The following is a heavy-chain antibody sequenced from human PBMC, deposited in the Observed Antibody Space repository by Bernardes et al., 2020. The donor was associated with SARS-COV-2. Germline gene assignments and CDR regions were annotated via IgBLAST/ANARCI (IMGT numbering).Heavy chain of an antibody. J-gene: IGHJ4*02. CDR2: ISSDSSAI. CDR3: ARDRGSDRAIDY. D-gene: IGHD1-26*01. Sequence: GGSLRLSFSASWFPFSSLFMKWVRQAPGKGLGWVSYISSDSSAIYYADSVRGRFTISRDNAKNSLYLQMNSLRDEDTAVYYCARDRGSDRAIDYWGQGTLVTVSS. V-gene: IGHV3-48*02. CDR1: WFPFSSLF.